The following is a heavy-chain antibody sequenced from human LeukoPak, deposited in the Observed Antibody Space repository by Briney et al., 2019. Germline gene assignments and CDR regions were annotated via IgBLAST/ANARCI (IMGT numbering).Heavy chain of an antibody. V-gene: IGHV3-9*01. CDR1: GFTFDDYA. J-gene: IGHJ4*02. D-gene: IGHD2-2*01. CDR3: AKELRRYCSSTSCSLFDY. Sequence: GWSLRLSCAASGFTFDDYAMHWVRQAPGKGLEWVSGISWNSGSIGYADSVKGRFTISRDNAKNSLYLQMNSLRAEDTALYYCAKELRRYCSSTSCSLFDYWGQGTLVTVSS. CDR2: ISWNSGSI.